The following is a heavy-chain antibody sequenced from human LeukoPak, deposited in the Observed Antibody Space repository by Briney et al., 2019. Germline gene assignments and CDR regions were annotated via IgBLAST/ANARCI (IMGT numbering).Heavy chain of an antibody. CDR3: ARAGGDYYDSSGYCQDPFDY. Sequence: SETLSLTCTVSGGSISSYYWSWIRQPPGKGLGGIGYIYYSGSTNYNPSLKSRVTISVDTSKNQFSLKLSSVTAADTAVYYCARAGGDYYDSSGYCQDPFDYWGQGTLVTVSS. V-gene: IGHV4-59*01. CDR1: GGSISSYY. CDR2: IYYSGST. D-gene: IGHD3-22*01. J-gene: IGHJ4*02.